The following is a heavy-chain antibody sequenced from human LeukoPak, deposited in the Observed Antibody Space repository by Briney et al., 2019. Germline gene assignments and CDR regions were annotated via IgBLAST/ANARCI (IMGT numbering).Heavy chain of an antibody. V-gene: IGHV3-53*01. CDR3: ARIHSGDDF. CDR1: GFTVSTNY. CDR2: IYSDGKT. Sequence: PRGSLRLSCAASGFTVSTNYMSWVRQAPGKGLEWVAVIYSDGKTYYADSVKGRFTISRDNSKNTLWLQMNSLRAEDTAVYYCARIHSGDDFWGQGTLVTVSS. D-gene: IGHD5-12*01. J-gene: IGHJ4*02.